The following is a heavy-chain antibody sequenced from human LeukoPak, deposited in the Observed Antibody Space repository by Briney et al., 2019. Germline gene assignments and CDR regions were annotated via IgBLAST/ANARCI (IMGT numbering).Heavy chain of an antibody. V-gene: IGHV1-18*01. CDR2: ISAYNGNT. Sequence: APVKVSCKASGYTFTSYDISWVRQAPGQGLEWMGWISAYNGNTNYTQKFQGRVTVTTDTSTSTAYMELRSLRSDDTAVYYCARDNDYGSGSYYNVWGQGTLVTVSS. J-gene: IGHJ4*02. D-gene: IGHD3-10*01. CDR3: ARDNDYGSGSYYNV. CDR1: GYTFTSYD.